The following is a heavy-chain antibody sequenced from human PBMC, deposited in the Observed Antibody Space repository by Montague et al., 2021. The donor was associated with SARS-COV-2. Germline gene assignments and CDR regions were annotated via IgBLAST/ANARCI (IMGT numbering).Heavy chain of an antibody. CDR3: ARGFDY. CDR2: IYYSGST. J-gene: IGHJ4*02. V-gene: IGHV4-59*08. Sequence: SETLSLTCTVSGGSISSYYCGWIRQPPGKGLEWIGYIYYSGSTNYNPSLKSRVTISVDTSKNQFSLKLSSVTAADTAVYYCARGFDYWGQGTLVTVSS. CDR1: GGSISSYY.